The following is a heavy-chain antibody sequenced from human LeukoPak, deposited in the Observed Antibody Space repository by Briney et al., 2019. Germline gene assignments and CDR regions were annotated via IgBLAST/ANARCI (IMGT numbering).Heavy chain of an antibody. CDR2: ISSSGSTI. D-gene: IGHD4-17*01. Sequence: GGSLRLSCAASGFTFSSYAMSWIRQAPGKGLEWVSYISSSGSTIYYADSVKGRFTISRDNAKNSLYLQMNSLRAEDTAVYYCARDTIYGDYRPFDYWGQGTLVTVSS. CDR3: ARDTIYGDYRPFDY. J-gene: IGHJ4*02. V-gene: IGHV3-11*04. CDR1: GFTFSSYA.